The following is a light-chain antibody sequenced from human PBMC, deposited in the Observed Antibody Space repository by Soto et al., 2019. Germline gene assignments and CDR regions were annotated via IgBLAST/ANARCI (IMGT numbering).Light chain of an antibody. CDR1: QSVSSN. CDR3: QQYNNWSRT. Sequence: EIVMTQSPATLSVSPGERATLSCRASQSVSSNLHWYQQKPGQAPRLLIYGASTRATGIPDRFNDSGSGTEYTLTISSMQSEDFAVYYCQQYNNWSRTFGQGTNVDIK. CDR2: GAS. J-gene: IGKJ1*01. V-gene: IGKV3D-15*01.